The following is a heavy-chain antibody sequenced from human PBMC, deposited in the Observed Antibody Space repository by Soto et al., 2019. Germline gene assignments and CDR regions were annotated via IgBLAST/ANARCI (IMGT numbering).Heavy chain of an antibody. J-gene: IGHJ4*02. Sequence: QMQLVESGGGVVQSGRSLRLSCAVSASSGYSFSNYAMHWARQAPGKGLAWVAVIAFDGNTKYYADSVTGRFTISRDNNRNTPYLQMKSLKHEDTAVDYCASRSFRHNHVTSSPQNSVGSWGQGTMVSVSS. D-gene: IGHD2-2*01. CDR3: ASRSFRHNHVTSSPQNSVGS. V-gene: IGHV3-30*04. CDR2: IAFDGNTK. CDR1: GYSFSNYA.